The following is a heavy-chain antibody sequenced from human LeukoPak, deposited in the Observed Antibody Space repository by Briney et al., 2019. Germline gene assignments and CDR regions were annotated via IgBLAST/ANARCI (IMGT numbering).Heavy chain of an antibody. CDR3: ARSLGWNDCFDY. J-gene: IGHJ4*02. V-gene: IGHV3-23*01. D-gene: IGHD1-1*01. CDR1: GFTFSSYA. Sequence: GGSLRLSCAASGFTFSSYAMSWVRQAPGKGLEWVSAISGSGGSTYYADSVKGRFTISRDNSKNTLYLQMNSLRAEDTAVYYCARSLGWNDCFDYWGQGTLVTVSS. CDR2: ISGSGGST.